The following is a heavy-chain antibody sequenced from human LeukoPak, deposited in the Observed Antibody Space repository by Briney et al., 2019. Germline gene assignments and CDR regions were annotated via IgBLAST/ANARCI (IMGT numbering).Heavy chain of an antibody. CDR1: GDSISTYY. D-gene: IGHD3-3*02. J-gene: IGHJ4*02. CDR2: IYYSGST. V-gene: IGHV4-59*13. Sequence: SETLSLTCTISGDSISTYYWSWIRQPPGKGLEWIGYIYYSGSTNYNPSLKSRVTISVDTSRNQFSLRLTSVTAADSAVYYCARSIFGILYLKNWGQGTLVTVSS. CDR3: ARSIFGILYLKN.